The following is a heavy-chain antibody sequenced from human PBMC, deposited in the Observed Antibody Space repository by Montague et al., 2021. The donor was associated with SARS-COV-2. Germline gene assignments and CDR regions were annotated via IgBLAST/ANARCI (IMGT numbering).Heavy chain of an antibody. CDR2: ISDSGST. Sequence: SETLSLTCTASGGSISSFYWSWFRQPPGKGLEWIGYISDSGSTNYNPSLTSRVTMSVDTSKNQFSLKVNSVTAADTAMYYCARHYSATLPAVYWGQGTLVTVSS. CDR3: ARHYSATLPAVY. J-gene: IGHJ4*02. D-gene: IGHD2-15*01. V-gene: IGHV4-59*08. CDR1: GGSISSFY.